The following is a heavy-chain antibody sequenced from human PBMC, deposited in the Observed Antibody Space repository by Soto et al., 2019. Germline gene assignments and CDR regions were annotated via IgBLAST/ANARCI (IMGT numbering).Heavy chain of an antibody. V-gene: IGHV5-51*01. Sequence: GESLKISCKVSGYNFAGYWIAWVRQMPGKGLELMGIIYPSDADTRYMPSFQVQVTISAGKSISSAYLQWSSLRASDTAMYYCARGGVSTRTFDYWGQGTPVTVSS. J-gene: IGHJ4*02. CDR2: IYPSDADT. D-gene: IGHD3-3*01. CDR1: GYNFAGYW. CDR3: ARGGVSTRTFDY.